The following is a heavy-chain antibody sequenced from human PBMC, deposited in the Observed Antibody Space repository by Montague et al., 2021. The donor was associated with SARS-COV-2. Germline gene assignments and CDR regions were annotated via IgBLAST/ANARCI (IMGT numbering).Heavy chain of an antibody. D-gene: IGHD5-24*01. CDR3: ARVMATISGKDVNDY. CDR2: ISSSGSTI. J-gene: IGHJ4*02. Sequence: SLRLSCAASGFTLSSYEMNWVRQAPGKGLEWVSYISSSGSTIYYADFVKGRFTISRDNAKNSLYLQMNSLRAEDTAVYYCARVMATISGKDVNDYWGQGTLVTVSS. V-gene: IGHV3-48*03. CDR1: GFTLSSYE.